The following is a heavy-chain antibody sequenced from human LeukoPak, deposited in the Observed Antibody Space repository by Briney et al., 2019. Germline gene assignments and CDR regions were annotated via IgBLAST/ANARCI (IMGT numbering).Heavy chain of an antibody. CDR2: IYPGDSDT. CDR3: ARSSVEVAAQIDY. Sequence: GESLKISCQGSGYNFTNYWIGWVRQMPGKGLEWMGIIYPGDSDTRYSPSFQGQVTISADKSISTAYLQWSSLKASDTAMYYCARSSVEVAAQIDYWGRGTLVTVSS. J-gene: IGHJ4*02. D-gene: IGHD2-15*01. V-gene: IGHV5-51*01. CDR1: GYNFTNYW.